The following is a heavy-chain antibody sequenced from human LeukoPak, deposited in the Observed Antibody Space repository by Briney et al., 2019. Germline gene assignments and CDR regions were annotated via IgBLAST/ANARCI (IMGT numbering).Heavy chain of an antibody. CDR1: GITVSYNF. Sequence: GGSLRLSCAASGITVSYNFMSWVRQAPGKGLEWVSVIYSDSSADYADSVKGRFTISRDNAKNTLYLQMNSLRAEDTAVYYCAKDMGADGSGSYSHFDYWGQGTLVTVSS. CDR3: AKDMGADGSGSYSHFDY. V-gene: IGHV3-53*01. J-gene: IGHJ4*02. CDR2: IYSDSSA. D-gene: IGHD3-10*01.